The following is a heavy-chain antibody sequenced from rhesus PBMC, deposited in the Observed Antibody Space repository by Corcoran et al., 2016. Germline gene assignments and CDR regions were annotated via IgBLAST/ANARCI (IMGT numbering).Heavy chain of an antibody. CDR3: ARTMDLDWLVDGMDS. V-gene: IGHV4-165*01. Sequence: QLQLQESGPGLVKPSETLSRTCAASGGSISGYWWGWIREHPGKGLEWIGRIDSSGTTTYHPARKSPVAISIDTSKNQFSLQLRSVTAADTAVYYCARTMDLDWLVDGMDSWGQGVVVTVSS. CDR2: IDSSGTT. J-gene: IGHJ6*01. D-gene: IGHD3-3*01. CDR1: GGSISGYW.